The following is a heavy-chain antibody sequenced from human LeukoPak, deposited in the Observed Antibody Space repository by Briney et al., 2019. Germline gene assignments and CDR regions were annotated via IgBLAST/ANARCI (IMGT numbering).Heavy chain of an antibody. CDR2: IYYSGST. Sequence: SQTLSLTCTVSGGSISSGGYYWSWIRQHPGKGLEWIGYIYYSGSTYYNPSLKSRVTISVDTSKNQFSLKLSSVTAADAAVYYCARDIAVAATEGWFDPSGQGTLVTVPS. J-gene: IGHJ5*02. CDR3: ARDIAVAATEGWFDP. D-gene: IGHD6-19*01. V-gene: IGHV4-31*03. CDR1: GGSISSGGYY.